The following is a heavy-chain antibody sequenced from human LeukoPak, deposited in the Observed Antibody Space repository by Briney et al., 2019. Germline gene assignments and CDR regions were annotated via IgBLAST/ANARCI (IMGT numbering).Heavy chain of an antibody. CDR2: IRGSGGST. Sequence: GGSLRLSCAASGFTFSSYAMSWVRQAPGKGLEWVSAIRGSGGSTYYADSVKGRFTISRDNSKNTLYLQMNSLRAEDTAVYYCARDGVGTSCYDWRACLSNYWGQGTLVTVSS. D-gene: IGHD2-2*01. CDR1: GFTFSSYA. CDR3: ARDGVGTSCYDWRACLSNY. V-gene: IGHV3-23*01. J-gene: IGHJ4*02.